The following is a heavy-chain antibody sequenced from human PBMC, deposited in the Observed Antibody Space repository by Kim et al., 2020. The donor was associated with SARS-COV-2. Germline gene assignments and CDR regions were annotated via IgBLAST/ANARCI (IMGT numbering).Heavy chain of an antibody. CDR2: ISGSGGST. J-gene: IGHJ5*02. D-gene: IGHD2-2*01. CDR1: GFTFSSYA. V-gene: IGHV3-23*01. Sequence: GGSLRLSCAASGFTFSSYAMSWVRQAPGKGLEWVSAISGSGGSTYYADSVKGRFTISRDNSKNTLYLQMNSLRAEDTAVYYCAKGQGVVPARGWFDPWGQGTLGNGSS. CDR3: AKGQGVVPARGWFDP.